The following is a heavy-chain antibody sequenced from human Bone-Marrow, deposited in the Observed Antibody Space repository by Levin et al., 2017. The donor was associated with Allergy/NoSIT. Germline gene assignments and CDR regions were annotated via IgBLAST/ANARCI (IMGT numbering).Heavy chain of an antibody. CDR1: GDSVSSNTGS. V-gene: IGHV6-1*01. J-gene: IGHJ4*02. Sequence: SETLSLTCAISGDSVSSNTGSWNWVRQSPSRGLEWLGRTYYRSKWYNDSALSVKSRITIDPDTSKNQFSLQLTSVTPDDTAVYFCTRDFDSWGQGTLVTVSS. CDR3: TRDFDS. CDR2: TYYRSKWYN.